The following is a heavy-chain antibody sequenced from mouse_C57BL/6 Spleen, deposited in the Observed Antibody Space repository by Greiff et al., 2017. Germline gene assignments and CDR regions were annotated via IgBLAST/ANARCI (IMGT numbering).Heavy chain of an antibody. D-gene: IGHD1-1*01. CDR1: GYSFTGYY. V-gene: IGHV1-42*01. Sequence: EVKLMESGPELVKPGASVKISCKASGYSFTGYYMNWVKQSPEKSLEWIGEINPSTGGTTYNQKFKAKATLTVDKSSSTSYMQLNSLSSEDAAVYYCARKPIYGSSDWYFDVWGTGTTVTVSS. CDR3: ARKPIYGSSDWYFDV. CDR2: INPSTGGT. J-gene: IGHJ1*03.